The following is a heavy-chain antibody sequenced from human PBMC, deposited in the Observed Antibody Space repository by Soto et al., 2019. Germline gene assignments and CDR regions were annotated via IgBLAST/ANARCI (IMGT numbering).Heavy chain of an antibody. Sequence: GGSLRLSCAASGFTFSTYSMNWVRQAPGKGLEWVSYISTTSSTIYYADSVKGRFTISRDNAKNSLYLQMISLRAEDTAVYYCARERALSNYPAYGGQGTLVTVSS. J-gene: IGHJ4*02. V-gene: IGHV3-48*01. CDR1: GFTFSTYS. D-gene: IGHD4-4*01. CDR2: ISTTSSTI. CDR3: ARERALSNYPAY.